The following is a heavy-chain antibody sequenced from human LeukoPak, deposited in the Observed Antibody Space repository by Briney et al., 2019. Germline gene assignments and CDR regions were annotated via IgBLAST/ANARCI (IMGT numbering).Heavy chain of an antibody. Sequence: GGSLRLSCAASGFTFNNYWMHWVRQAPGKGLVWVSRVNSDGSSTSYADSVKGRFATSRDNAKNTVYLQMKSLRDDDTAVYYCARAQAVAGTGGFDPWGQGTLVTVSS. CDR1: GFTFNNYW. D-gene: IGHD6-19*01. V-gene: IGHV3-74*01. CDR2: VNSDGSST. J-gene: IGHJ5*02. CDR3: ARAQAVAGTGGFDP.